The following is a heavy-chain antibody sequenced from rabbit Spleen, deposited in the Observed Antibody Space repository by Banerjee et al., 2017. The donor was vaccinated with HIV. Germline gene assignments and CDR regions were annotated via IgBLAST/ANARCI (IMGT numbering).Heavy chain of an antibody. V-gene: IGHV1S8*01. D-gene: IGHD2-1*01. Sequence: QEQLVESVGGLVQPGGSLKLSCKASGFDFSNYGVIWVRHAPGKGLEWIGYIEPIFGRTYYATWVNGRLTISSHNAQNTVDLQMNSLTAADTATYFCVRDLSYDDYSEKGFFNLWGPGTLVPVS. CDR3: VRDLSYDDYSEKGFFNL. CDR1: GFDFSNYG. J-gene: IGHJ4*01. CDR2: IEPIFGRT.